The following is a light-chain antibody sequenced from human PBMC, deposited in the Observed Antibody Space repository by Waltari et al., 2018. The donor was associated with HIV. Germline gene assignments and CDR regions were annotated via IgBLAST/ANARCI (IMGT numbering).Light chain of an antibody. Sequence: QSVLTQPPSVSGAPGQRVTIPCTGSSSNIGAGSDVHWFQQLPGTAPNLLIYADDNRPSGVPDRFSGSKSGTSASLAITGLQAEDEADYYCQSYDSSLSGSFVFGTGTKVTVL. CDR1: SSNIGAGSD. CDR2: ADD. CDR3: QSYDSSLSGSFV. J-gene: IGLJ1*01. V-gene: IGLV1-40*01.